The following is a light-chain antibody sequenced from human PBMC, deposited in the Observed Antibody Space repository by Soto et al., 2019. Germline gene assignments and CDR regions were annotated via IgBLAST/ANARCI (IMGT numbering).Light chain of an antibody. Sequence: EIVLTQSQATLSLSPGERATLSCRASQTLTSNYLAWYKKKPGQAPRLLSHGAASRATGIPDRFSGSGSGTDFNLTISRLEPEDFAVYDGQQDSDSVLTFGGGTKVEIK. V-gene: IGKV3-20*01. CDR3: QQDSDSVLT. CDR2: GAA. J-gene: IGKJ4*02. CDR1: QTLTSNY.